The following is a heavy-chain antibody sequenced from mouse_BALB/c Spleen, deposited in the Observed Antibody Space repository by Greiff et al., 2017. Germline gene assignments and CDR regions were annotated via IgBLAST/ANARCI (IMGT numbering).Heavy chain of an antibody. J-gene: IGHJ3*01. V-gene: IGHV1S135*01. CDR2: IDPFNGGT. CDR1: GYSFTSYY. Sequence: EVQLQQSGPELMKPGASVKISCKASGYSFTSYYMHWVKQSHGKSLEWIGYIDPFNGGTSYNQKFKGKATLTVDKSSSTAYMHLSSLTSEDSAVYYCARYYDYDGAWFAYWGQGTLVTVSA. CDR3: ARYYDYDGAWFAY. D-gene: IGHD2-4*01.